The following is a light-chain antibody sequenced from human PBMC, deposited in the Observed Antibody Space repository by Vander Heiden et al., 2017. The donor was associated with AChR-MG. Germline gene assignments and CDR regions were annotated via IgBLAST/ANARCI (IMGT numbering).Light chain of an antibody. CDR1: EDISVY. V-gene: IGKV1-39*01. CDR3: QQWYNPPPYT. Sequence: DIQMTQSPSSLSASVGGRVTITCRASEDISVYLNWYHQRPGKAPQVLIYAASNLQSGVPSRFSGSGSGTYFTLTISSVQPEDVGTYFCQQWYNPPPYTFGQGTKLEIK. J-gene: IGKJ2*01. CDR2: AAS.